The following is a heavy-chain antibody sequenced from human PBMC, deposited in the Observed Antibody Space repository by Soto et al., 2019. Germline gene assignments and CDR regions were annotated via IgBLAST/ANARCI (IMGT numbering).Heavy chain of an antibody. J-gene: IGHJ6*02. CDR1: GDSVSSNRGA. Sequence: PSQTLSLTCDISGDSVSSNRGAWTWIRQSPSRGLEWLGRTYYRSKWYNEYGLSVKSRITINADTCKNQFSLRLNSVTPEDAAVYYCARWDHDYGYLDVWGLGTTVTVSS. V-gene: IGHV6-1*01. D-gene: IGHD4-17*01. CDR3: ARWDHDYGYLDV. CDR2: TYYRSKWYN.